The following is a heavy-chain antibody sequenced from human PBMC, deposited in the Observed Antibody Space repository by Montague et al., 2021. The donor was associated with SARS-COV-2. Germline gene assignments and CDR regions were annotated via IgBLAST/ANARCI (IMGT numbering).Heavy chain of an antibody. CDR3: AKGFQPYSYESSGFYTFDY. Sequence: SRRLSWAASGFTFSSYTMSWVRQAPGKGLEWVSVIYSGSSSTWYADSVKGRFTISRDNPKNTLYLHMNSLRVDDTAVYYCAKGFQPYSYESSGFYTFDYWGQGTLVTVSS. J-gene: IGHJ4*02. CDR2: IYSGSSST. V-gene: IGHV3-23*03. D-gene: IGHD3-22*01. CDR1: GFTFSSYT.